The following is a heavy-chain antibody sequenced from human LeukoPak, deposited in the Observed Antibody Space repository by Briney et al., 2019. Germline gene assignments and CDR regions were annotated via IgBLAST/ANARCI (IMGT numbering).Heavy chain of an antibody. D-gene: IGHD6-19*01. J-gene: IGHJ4*02. CDR2: ISYDGSNK. V-gene: IGHV3-30*04. CDR1: GFTFSSYA. CDR3: ARARSSGWYDY. Sequence: GGSLRLSCAASGFTFSSYAMHWVRQAPGKGLEWVAVISYDGSNKYYADSVKGRFTISRDNSMNTLYLQMNSLRAEDTAVYYCARARSSGWYDYWGQETLVTVSS.